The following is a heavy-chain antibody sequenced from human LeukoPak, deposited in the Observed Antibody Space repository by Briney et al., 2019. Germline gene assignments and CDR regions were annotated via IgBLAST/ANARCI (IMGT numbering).Heavy chain of an antibody. J-gene: IGHJ4*02. Sequence: GGSLRLSCVVSGITLSNYGMSWVRQTPGKGLEWVAGISGSGGRTNCADSVRGRFTISRDNSKNTLYLQMNSLRAEDTAVYFCAKRGVVIRVILVGFHKEAYYFDSWGQGARVTVSS. CDR1: GITLSNYG. CDR2: ISGSGGRT. CDR3: AKRGVVIRVILVGFHKEAYYFDS. V-gene: IGHV3-23*01. D-gene: IGHD3-22*01.